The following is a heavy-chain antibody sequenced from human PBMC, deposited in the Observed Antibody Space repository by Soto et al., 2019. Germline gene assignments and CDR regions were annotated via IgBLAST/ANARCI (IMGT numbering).Heavy chain of an antibody. CDR3: AGGPFRPSAMDV. J-gene: IGHJ6*02. CDR2: TIPALGKT. V-gene: IGHV1-69*01. Sequence: QVQLMQSGAEIKKPGSSVKGSCKTSGDNFKKNVFTWVRQAPGQGLEWMGGTIPALGKTHFIETLQGRVTIPVDEATRTVYMGVRDLTSEDTALYYCAGGPFRPSAMDVWGHGTTVTVAS. CDR1: GDNFKKNV. D-gene: IGHD3-10*01.